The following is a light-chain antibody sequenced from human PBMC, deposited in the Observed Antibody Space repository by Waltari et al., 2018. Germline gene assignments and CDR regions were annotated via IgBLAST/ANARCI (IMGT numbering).Light chain of an antibody. J-gene: IGKJ2*01. Sequence: EIVMTQSPATLSVSPGERATLPCRASQTLTRNLAWYQQKPGQAPRLLIYGASTRATGIPARFSGSGSGTQFTLTISSLQSEDFVVYYCQQYNNRPYTFGQGTKLEIK. CDR2: GAS. V-gene: IGKV3-15*01. CDR3: QQYNNRPYT. CDR1: QTLTRN.